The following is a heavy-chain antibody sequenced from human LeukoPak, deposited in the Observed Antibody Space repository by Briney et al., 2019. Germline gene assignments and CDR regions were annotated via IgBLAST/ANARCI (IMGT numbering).Heavy chain of an antibody. CDR1: GFTFSNAW. D-gene: IGHD3/OR15-3a*01. Sequence: GGSLRLSCAASGFTFSNAWMSWVRLAPGKGLEWVGRIKRKGDDGTIDYAAPVKGRLTISRDDSKNTLYLQMNSLKSEDTAVYYCTAGTGRSDFDYWGQGTPVTVSS. CDR3: TAGTGRSDFDY. CDR2: IKRKGDDGTI. J-gene: IGHJ4*02. V-gene: IGHV3-15*01.